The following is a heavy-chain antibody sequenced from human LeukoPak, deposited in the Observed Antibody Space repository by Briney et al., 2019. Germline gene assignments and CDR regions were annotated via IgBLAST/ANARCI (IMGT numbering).Heavy chain of an antibody. Sequence: GGSLRLSCAASGITVNSTYISWVRQAPGKGLEWVSVAYSDGNKYYAGSVKGRFTISRDNSKNTLFLQMNSLRAEDTAVYYCARLFGSGWPGYFYFAMDVWGQGTTVAVSS. J-gene: IGHJ6*02. CDR2: AYSDGNK. V-gene: IGHV3-66*04. CDR1: GITVNSTY. D-gene: IGHD6-19*01. CDR3: ARLFGSGWPGYFYFAMDV.